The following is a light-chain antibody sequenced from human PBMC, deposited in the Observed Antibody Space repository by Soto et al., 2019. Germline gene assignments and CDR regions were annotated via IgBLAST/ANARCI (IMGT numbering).Light chain of an antibody. J-gene: IGKJ4*01. CDR1: QSVISTY. CDR3: QQYGSSSLT. Sequence: EIVLTQSPGTLSLSPGERATLSCRASQSVISTYLAWYQQKPGQAPRLLIYGASNRATGITDRFTGSGSGTDFTLTISRLEPEDFAVYYCQQYGSSSLTFGGGTKVEIK. CDR2: GAS. V-gene: IGKV3-20*01.